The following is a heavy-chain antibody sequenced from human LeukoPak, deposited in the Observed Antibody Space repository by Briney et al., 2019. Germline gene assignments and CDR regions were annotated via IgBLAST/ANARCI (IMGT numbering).Heavy chain of an antibody. J-gene: IGHJ4*02. CDR1: GGSISSYY. CDR2: IYYSGST. Sequence: SETLSLTCAVYGGSISSYYWSWIRQPPGKGLEWIGYIYYSGSTNYNPSLKSRVTISVDTSKNQFSLKLSSVTAADTAVYYCARVGYDSSGYYSGYFDYWGQGTLVTVSS. V-gene: IGHV4-59*01. D-gene: IGHD3-22*01. CDR3: ARVGYDSSGYYSGYFDY.